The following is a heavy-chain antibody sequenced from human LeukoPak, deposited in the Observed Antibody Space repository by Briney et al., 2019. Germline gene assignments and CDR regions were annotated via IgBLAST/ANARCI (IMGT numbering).Heavy chain of an antibody. CDR3: ARDLGTTPVAYYYYGMDV. J-gene: IGHJ6*02. CDR2: IYSGGGT. V-gene: IGHV3-66*01. CDR1: GFTVSSNY. D-gene: IGHD3-16*01. Sequence: GGSLRLSCAASGFTVSSNYMSWVRQAPGKGLEWVSVIYSGGGTYYADSVKGRFTISRDNSKNTLYLQMNSLRAEDTAVYYCARDLGTTPVAYYYYGMDVWGQGTTVTVSS.